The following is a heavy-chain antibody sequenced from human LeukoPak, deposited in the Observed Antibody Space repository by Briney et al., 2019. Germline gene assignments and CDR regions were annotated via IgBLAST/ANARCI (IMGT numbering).Heavy chain of an antibody. CDR1: GGSFSGYY. CDR3: ARDRHYYDSSGYWLDY. V-gene: IGHV4-34*01. Sequence: PSETLSLTCAVYGGSFSGYYWSWIRQPPGKGLEWIGEINHSGSTNYNPSLKSRVTISVDTSKNQFSLKLSSVTAADTAVYYCARDRHYYDSSGYWLDYWGQGTLATVSS. D-gene: IGHD3-22*01. CDR2: INHSGST. J-gene: IGHJ4*02.